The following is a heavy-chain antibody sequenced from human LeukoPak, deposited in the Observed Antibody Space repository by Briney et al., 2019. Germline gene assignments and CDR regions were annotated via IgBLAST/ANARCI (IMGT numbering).Heavy chain of an antibody. J-gene: IGHJ4*02. CDR3: AKDPGYGLSNYFDY. CDR2: ISSSSSTI. CDR1: GFTFSSYS. D-gene: IGHD2/OR15-2a*01. Sequence: PGGSLRLSCAASGFTFSSYSMNWVRQAPGKGLEWVSYISSSSSTIYYADSVKGRFTISRDNSKNTLYLQMNSLRAEDTAVYYCAKDPGYGLSNYFDYWGQGTLVTVSS. V-gene: IGHV3-48*01.